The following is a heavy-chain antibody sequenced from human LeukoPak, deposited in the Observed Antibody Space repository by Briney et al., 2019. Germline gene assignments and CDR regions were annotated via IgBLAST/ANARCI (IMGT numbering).Heavy chain of an antibody. Sequence: ASVKVSCKASGYTFTGYYMHWVRQAPGQGLEWMGWINPNSGGTNYAQKFQGRVTMTRDTSISTACMELSRLRSDDTAVYYCARAGVVVVAAKQDWFDPWGQGTLVTVSS. J-gene: IGHJ5*02. CDR3: ARAGVVVVAAKQDWFDP. D-gene: IGHD2-15*01. V-gene: IGHV1-2*02. CDR2: INPNSGGT. CDR1: GYTFTGYY.